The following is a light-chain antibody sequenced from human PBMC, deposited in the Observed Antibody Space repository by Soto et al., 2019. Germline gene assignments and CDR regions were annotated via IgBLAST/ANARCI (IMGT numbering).Light chain of an antibody. CDR1: QSVSSN. V-gene: IGKV3-11*01. Sequence: EIVLTQSPGTLSLSPGERATLSCRASQSVSSNLAWYQQKPGQAPRLLIYGASTRATGIPARFSGSGSGTDFTLTISSLEPEDSAVYYCQQRSNWPLTFGPGTKVDI. CDR3: QQRSNWPLT. CDR2: GAS. J-gene: IGKJ3*01.